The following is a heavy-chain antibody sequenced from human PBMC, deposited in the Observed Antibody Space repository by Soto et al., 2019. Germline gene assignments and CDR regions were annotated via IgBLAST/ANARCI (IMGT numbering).Heavy chain of an antibody. Sequence: EVQLVESGGGLVQPGGSLRLSCAASGFTVSSNYMSWVRQAPGKGLEWVSVIYSGGSTYYADSVKGSFTISRDKSKNTLYLQMNRLRAEDTAVYYCARGTYYDSGWGSYPNHGMDVWGQGTTVTVSS. CDR2: IYSGGST. CDR1: GFTVSSNY. J-gene: IGHJ6*02. V-gene: IGHV3-66*01. D-gene: IGHD3-16*02. CDR3: ARGTYYDSGWGSYPNHGMDV.